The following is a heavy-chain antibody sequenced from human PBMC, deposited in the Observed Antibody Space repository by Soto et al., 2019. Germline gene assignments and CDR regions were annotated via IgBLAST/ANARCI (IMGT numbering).Heavy chain of an antibody. CDR1: GYTFTSYG. CDR3: ARTRAFPTVTTFMDLDWFDP. CDR2: ISAYNGNT. D-gene: IGHD4-17*01. V-gene: IGHV1-18*01. J-gene: IGHJ5*02. Sequence: GASVKVSCKASGYTFTSYGISWVRQAPGQGLERMGWISAYNGNTNYAQKLQGRVTMTTDTSTSTAYMELRSLRSDDTAVYYCARTRAFPTVTTFMDLDWFDPWGQGTLVTVSS.